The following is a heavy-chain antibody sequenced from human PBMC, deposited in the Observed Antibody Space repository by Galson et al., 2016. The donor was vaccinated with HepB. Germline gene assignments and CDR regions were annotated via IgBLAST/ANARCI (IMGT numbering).Heavy chain of an antibody. CDR1: GFSLNTHGMC. V-gene: IGHV2-70*11. D-gene: IGHD1-1*01. J-gene: IGHJ3*02. Sequence: PALVKPTQTLTLTCTFSGFSLNTHGMCVNWIRQPPGKALEWLARIDWDDDKYYSRSLETRLTISKDTSKNQVVLTMTKMDPVDTATYYCARISSGTTYAFDIWGQGTMVAVSS. CDR2: IDWDDDK. CDR3: ARISSGTTYAFDI.